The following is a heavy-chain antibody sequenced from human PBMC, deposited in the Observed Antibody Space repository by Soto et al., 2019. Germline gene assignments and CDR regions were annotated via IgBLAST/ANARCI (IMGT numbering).Heavy chain of an antibody. D-gene: IGHD3-9*01. V-gene: IGHV4-39*01. CDR2: IYYSGST. Sequence: SETLSLTCTVSGGSISSSSYYWGWIRQPPGKGLEWIGSIYYSGSTYYNPSLKSRVTISVDTSKNQLSLKLSSVTAADTAVYYCARHLVSDILTGSFDYWGQGTLVTVSS. CDR1: GGSISSSSYY. J-gene: IGHJ4*02. CDR3: ARHLVSDILTGSFDY.